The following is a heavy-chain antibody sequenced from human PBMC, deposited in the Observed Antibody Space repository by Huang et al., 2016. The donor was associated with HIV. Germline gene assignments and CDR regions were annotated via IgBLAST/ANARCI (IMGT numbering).Heavy chain of an antibody. V-gene: IGHV1-2*06. Sequence: QVQLVQSGAEVKRPGASVKVSCKASGYSFTGHFIHWVRQAPGQGLDSMVLTDPTRAAINWASRFQGRVSMTRDKSIGTAYMELSGLRSDDTAVFFCAREAWASGVAHYFDYWGPGTLVTVSS. CDR3: AREAWASGVAHYFDY. CDR1: GYSFTGHF. J-gene: IGHJ4*02. D-gene: IGHD3-10*01. CDR2: TDPTRAAI.